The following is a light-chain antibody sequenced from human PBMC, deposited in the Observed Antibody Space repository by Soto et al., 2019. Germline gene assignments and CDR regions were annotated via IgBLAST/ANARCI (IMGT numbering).Light chain of an antibody. CDR1: SSDVGNYNY. CDR3: SSYSTSSPVV. Sequence: QSVLTQPASVSGSPGQSITISCTGTSSDVGNYNYISWYQQHPGKAPKLMIFDVSNRPSGVSDRFSGSKSGNTASLTISGLQADDEADYYCSSYSTSSPVVFGGGTQLTVL. V-gene: IGLV2-14*03. J-gene: IGLJ2*01. CDR2: DVS.